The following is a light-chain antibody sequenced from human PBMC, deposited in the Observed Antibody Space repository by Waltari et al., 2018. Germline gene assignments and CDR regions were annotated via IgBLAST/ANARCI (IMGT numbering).Light chain of an antibody. CDR3: SSFTGSSTLV. CDR2: DVS. CDR1: SSDVGGYNY. Sequence: QSALPPPASVSGSPGQSITISCTGTSSDVGGYNYVSWYQQHPGRAPKVMIYDVSNRPSGVSNRFSGSKSGNTASLTISGLQAEDEADYYCSSFTGSSTLVFGGGTKLTVL. J-gene: IGLJ2*01. V-gene: IGLV2-14*03.